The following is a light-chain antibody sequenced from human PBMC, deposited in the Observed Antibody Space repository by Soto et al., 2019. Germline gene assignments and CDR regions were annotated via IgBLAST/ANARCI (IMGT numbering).Light chain of an antibody. J-gene: IGKJ2*01. V-gene: IGKV3-15*01. Sequence: EIVMTQSPATLSVSPGESVTLSCRASQNINNNLAWYQQKPGQSPMLLISGAFARAPGIAARFRGSGSGTEFALTISNLQSEDFAIYFCQQYNDWPRFTFGQGTKLQMK. CDR1: QNINNN. CDR2: GAF. CDR3: QQYNDWPRFT.